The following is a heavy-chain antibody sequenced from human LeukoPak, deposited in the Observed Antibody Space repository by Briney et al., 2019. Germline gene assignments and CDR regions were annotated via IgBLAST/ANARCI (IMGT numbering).Heavy chain of an antibody. CDR3: AKDKESGSYQNYYFDY. D-gene: IGHD1-26*01. CDR1: GFTFSDYY. Sequence: GGSLRLSCAASGFTFSDYYMSWIRQAPGKGLEWVSAISGSGGSTYYADSVKGRFTISRDNSKNTLYLQMNSLRAEDTAVYYCAKDKESGSYQNYYFDYWGQGTLVTVSS. V-gene: IGHV3-23*01. CDR2: ISGSGGST. J-gene: IGHJ4*02.